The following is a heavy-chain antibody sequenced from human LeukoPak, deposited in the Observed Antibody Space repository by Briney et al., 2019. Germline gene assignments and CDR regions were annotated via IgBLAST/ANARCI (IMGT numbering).Heavy chain of an antibody. J-gene: IGHJ5*02. CDR1: GFIFSSYG. Sequence: GGSLRLSCAASGFIFSSYGMHWVRQAPGKGLEWVAVIWYDGSNKYYADSVKGRFTISRDNSKNTLYLQMNSLRAEDTAVYYCARDKSGLGFDPWGQGTLVTVSS. CDR3: ARDKSGLGFDP. D-gene: IGHD3-3*01. V-gene: IGHV3-33*01. CDR2: IWYDGSNK.